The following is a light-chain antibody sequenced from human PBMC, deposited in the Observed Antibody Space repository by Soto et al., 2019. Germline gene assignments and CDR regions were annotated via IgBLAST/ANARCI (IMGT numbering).Light chain of an antibody. J-gene: IGKJ3*01. CDR2: LGS. V-gene: IGKV2-28*01. CDR1: QSLLHSDGYNY. CDR3: MQALQTPPFT. Sequence: DVVMTQSPLSLPVTPGEPASISCRSSQSLLHSDGYNYLDWYLQKPGQSPQLLIYLGSNRASGVPNKFSGSGSGTDFTLKISRVEADDVGVYYCMQALQTPPFTFGPGPKVDIK.